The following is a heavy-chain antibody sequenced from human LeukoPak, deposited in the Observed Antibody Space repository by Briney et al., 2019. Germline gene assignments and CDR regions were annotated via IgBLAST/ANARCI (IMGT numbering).Heavy chain of an antibody. CDR2: IYPGDSDT. CDR3: ARQVYAGTTSFNPPGDY. Sequence: GESLKISCKGSGYSFTSYWIGWVRQMPGKGLEWMGIIYPGDSDTRYSPSFQGQVTISADKSISTAYLQWSSLKASDTAMYYCARQVYAGTTSFNPPGDYWGQGTLVTVSS. D-gene: IGHD1-7*01. V-gene: IGHV5-51*01. J-gene: IGHJ4*02. CDR1: GYSFTSYW.